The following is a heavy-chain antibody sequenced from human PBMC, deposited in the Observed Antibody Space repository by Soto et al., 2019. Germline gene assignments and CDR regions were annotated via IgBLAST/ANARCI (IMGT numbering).Heavy chain of an antibody. J-gene: IGHJ4*02. V-gene: IGHV4-34*01. Sequence: SETLSLTCAVYGGSFSGYYWSWIRQPPGKGLEWIGEINHSGSTNYNPSLKSRVTISVDTSKNQFSLKLSSVTAADTAVYYCARGSTLTYYYDSSGSDYWGQGTLVTVSS. D-gene: IGHD3-22*01. CDR3: ARGSTLTYYYDSSGSDY. CDR2: INHSGST. CDR1: GGSFSGYY.